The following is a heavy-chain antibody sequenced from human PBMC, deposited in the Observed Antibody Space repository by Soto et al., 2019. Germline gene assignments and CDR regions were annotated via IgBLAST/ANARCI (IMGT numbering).Heavy chain of an antibody. Sequence: SETLSLTCSVSGGTITSGRSSWNWIRQSPGKGREWIAYIYHSGSTYYNPSLKSRVTISVDRSENQFSLKLTSVTAADTAVYYCVRESVASGPNYFDTWGPGTLVTVSS. CDR1: GGTITSGRSS. D-gene: IGHD6-6*01. CDR3: VRESVASGPNYFDT. CDR2: IYHSGST. V-gene: IGHV4-30-2*06. J-gene: IGHJ5*01.